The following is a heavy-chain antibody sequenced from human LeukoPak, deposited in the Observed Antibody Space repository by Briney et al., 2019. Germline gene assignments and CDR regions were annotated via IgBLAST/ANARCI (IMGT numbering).Heavy chain of an antibody. CDR1: GFTFSSYG. D-gene: IGHD3-10*02. J-gene: IGHJ4*02. CDR2: LSNTGNI. V-gene: IGHV3-48*01. Sequence: PGGSLRLSCAASGFTFSSYGMNWVRQAPGKGLEWLSYLSNTGNIHYAQSVKGRFTISRDNAKSPLYLQMDGLRAEDTAVYYCARRGDSPMIGDHWGQGSLVTVAS. CDR3: ARRGDSPMIGDH.